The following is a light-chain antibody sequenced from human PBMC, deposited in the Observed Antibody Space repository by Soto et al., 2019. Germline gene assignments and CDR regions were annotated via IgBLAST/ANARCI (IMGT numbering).Light chain of an antibody. CDR3: NSYTSSSTLV. Sequence: QSALTQPASVSGSPGQSITISCTGTSSDVGGYNYVSWYQQHPGKAPKLMIYEVSYRPLGVSNRFSGSESGNTASLTISGLQAEDEADYYCNSYTSSSTLVFGTGTKLTVL. V-gene: IGLV2-14*01. CDR1: SSDVGGYNY. CDR2: EVS. J-gene: IGLJ1*01.